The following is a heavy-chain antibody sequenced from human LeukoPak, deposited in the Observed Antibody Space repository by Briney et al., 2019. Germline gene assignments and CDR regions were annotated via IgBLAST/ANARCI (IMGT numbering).Heavy chain of an antibody. D-gene: IGHD3-3*01. CDR1: SFTFGDFY. CDR2: INSDGTTT. Sequence: GGSLRLSCAGSSFTFGDFYMSWLRQAPGKGLEWVSYINSDGTTTYYANSVRGRFTISRDNAKNSLYLRMDSLRDEDTAVYYCARPGVLRFLEKLSHSYYMDVWGNGTSVVVSS. J-gene: IGHJ6*03. CDR3: ARPGVLRFLEKLSHSYYMDV. V-gene: IGHV3-11*01.